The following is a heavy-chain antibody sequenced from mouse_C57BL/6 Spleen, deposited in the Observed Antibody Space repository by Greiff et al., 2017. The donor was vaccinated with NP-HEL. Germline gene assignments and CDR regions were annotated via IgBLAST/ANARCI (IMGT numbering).Heavy chain of an antibody. J-gene: IGHJ2*01. CDR1: GYAFSSYW. CDR3: AREDGRSYFDY. V-gene: IGHV1-80*01. CDR2: IYPGDGDT. Sequence: VQLQQSRAELVKPGASVKISCKASGYAFSSYWMNWVKQRPGKGLEWIGQIYPGDGDTNYNGKFKGKATLTADKSSSTAYMQLSSLTSEDSAVYFCAREDGRSYFDYWGQGTTLTVSS. D-gene: IGHD1-1*01.